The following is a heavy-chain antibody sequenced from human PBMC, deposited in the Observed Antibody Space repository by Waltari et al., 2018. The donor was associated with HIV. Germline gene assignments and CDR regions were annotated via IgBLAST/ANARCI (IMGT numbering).Heavy chain of an antibody. Sequence: EVQLVESGGGLVQPGGSLRLSCAASGFTFSSYWMSWVRQAPGTGLEWVANIKQDGSEKYYVDSVKGRFTISRDNAKNLLYLKMNSLRAEDTAVYYCATSRTFDYWGQGTLVTVSS. J-gene: IGHJ4*02. CDR3: ATSRTFDY. CDR2: IKQDGSEK. CDR1: GFTFSSYW. V-gene: IGHV3-7*01.